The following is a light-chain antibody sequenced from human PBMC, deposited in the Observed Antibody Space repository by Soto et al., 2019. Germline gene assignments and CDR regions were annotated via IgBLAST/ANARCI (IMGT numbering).Light chain of an antibody. V-gene: IGKV1-39*01. CDR2: AAS. CDR1: QVITNY. CDR3: QQSYTSPWT. Sequence: DIQLTQSASSLSASVGDRVTITCQASQVITNYLNWYQQKPGKAPNLVISAASSLQSGVPSRFSGGGSGTDFILTISSLQPEDFATYYCQQSYTSPWTFGQGTRVEIK. J-gene: IGKJ1*01.